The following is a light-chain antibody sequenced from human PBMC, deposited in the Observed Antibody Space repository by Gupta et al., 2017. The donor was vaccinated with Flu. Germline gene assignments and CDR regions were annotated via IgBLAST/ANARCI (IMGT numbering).Light chain of an antibody. V-gene: IGKV3-20*01. CDR2: GAS. CDR1: QRVSSSY. J-gene: IGKJ1*01. CDR3: QQYGSSPLT. Sequence: ERVLTLSPGTLSLSPGERATLSCRASQRVSSSYLAWYQQKPGQAPRLLIYGASSRATGIPDRFSGSGSGTDFTLTISRLEPEDFAVYYCQQYGSSPLTFGQGTKVEIK.